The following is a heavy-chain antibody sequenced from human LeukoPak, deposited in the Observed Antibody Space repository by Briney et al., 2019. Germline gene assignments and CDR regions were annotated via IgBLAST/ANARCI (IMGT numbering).Heavy chain of an antibody. J-gene: IGHJ6*03. CDR3: AKADEYYYYYYYIDV. Sequence: GGSLRLSCAASGFTFNNHVMHWVRQAPGKGLEWVAVISSDGSLKYYADSVKGRFTISRDNSQNTLYLQMNSLRSEDTAVFYCAKADEYYYYYYYIDVWGKGTTVTDSS. V-gene: IGHV3-30*04. CDR2: ISSDGSLK. D-gene: IGHD5-24*01. CDR1: GFTFNNHV.